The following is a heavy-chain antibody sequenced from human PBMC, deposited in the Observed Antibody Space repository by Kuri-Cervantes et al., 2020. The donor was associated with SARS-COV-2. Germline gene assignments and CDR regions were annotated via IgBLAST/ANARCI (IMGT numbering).Heavy chain of an antibody. V-gene: IGHV3-7*01. CDR1: GFTFSSYW. J-gene: IGHJ3*02. CDR2: IKQDGSEK. Sequence: GESLKISCAASGFTFSSYWMSWVRQAPGKGLEWVANIKQDGSEKYYVDSVKGRFTISRDNAKNSLYLQMNSLRAEDTAVYYCAIGRYYDFWSGYYTDAFDIWGQGTMVTDSS. CDR3: AIGRYYDFWSGYYTDAFDI. D-gene: IGHD3-3*01.